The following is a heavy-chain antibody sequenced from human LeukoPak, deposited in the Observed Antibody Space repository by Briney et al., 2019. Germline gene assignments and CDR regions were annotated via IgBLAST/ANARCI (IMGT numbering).Heavy chain of an antibody. V-gene: IGHV4-34*01. CDR3: ARGYWYFDL. CDR1: GGSFSGYY. J-gene: IGHJ2*01. CDR2: INHSGST. Sequence: SETLSLTCAVYGGSFSGYYWSWIRQPPGKGLEWIGEINHSGSTNYNPSLKSRVTISLDTSKNQFSLKLRSVTAADTAVYYCARGYWYFDLWGRGTLVTVSS.